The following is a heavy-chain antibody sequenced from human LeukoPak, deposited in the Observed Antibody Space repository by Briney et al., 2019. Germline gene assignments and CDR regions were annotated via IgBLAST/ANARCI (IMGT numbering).Heavy chain of an antibody. V-gene: IGHV2-70*11. CDR2: IDWDDDK. CDR3: ARTAGGNSYLYYMDV. D-gene: IGHD4-23*01. CDR1: GFSLSTSGLC. J-gene: IGHJ6*03. Sequence: SGPTLVNPTQTLTLTCTFSGFSLSTSGLCVSWIRQPPGKALEWLARIDWDDDKYYSTSLKTRLTISKDTSKNQVVLTMTNMDPVDTATYFCARTAGGNSYLYYMDVWGKGTTVTVSS.